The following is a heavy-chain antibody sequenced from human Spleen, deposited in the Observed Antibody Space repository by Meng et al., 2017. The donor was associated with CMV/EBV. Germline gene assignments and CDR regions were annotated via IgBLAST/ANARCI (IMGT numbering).Heavy chain of an antibody. CDR1: GGSINSNW. Sequence: PSETLSLTCAVSGGSINSNWWSWVRRPPGKGLGWIVEISHSGSTNYNPSLKSRVTISIDKSKNQVSLKLTSVTAADTAVYYCARNFDYWGQGILVTVSS. J-gene: IGHJ4*02. V-gene: IGHV4-4*02. CDR3: ARNFDY. CDR2: ISHSGST.